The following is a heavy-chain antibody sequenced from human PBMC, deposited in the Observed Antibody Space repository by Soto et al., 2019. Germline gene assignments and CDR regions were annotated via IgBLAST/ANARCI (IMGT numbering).Heavy chain of an antibody. Sequence: QVQLVQSGAEVKKPGASVKVSCKASGYTFTSYDINWVRQATGQGLEWMGWMNPNSGNTGYAQKFQGRVTMTRNTSISTAYMELSSLRSEDTAVYYCARGPPYYYDSSGYYFSYGMDVWGQVTTVTVSS. CDR3: ARGPPYYYDSSGYYFSYGMDV. D-gene: IGHD3-22*01. V-gene: IGHV1-8*01. CDR2: MNPNSGNT. J-gene: IGHJ6*02. CDR1: GYTFTSYD.